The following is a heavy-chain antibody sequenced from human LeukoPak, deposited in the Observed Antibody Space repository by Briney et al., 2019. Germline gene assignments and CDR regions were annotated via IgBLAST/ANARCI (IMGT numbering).Heavy chain of an antibody. CDR1: GFTFSSYG. CDR2: ISYDGSNK. CDR3: AKASSPFYYDSSGYYGTYFDY. V-gene: IGHV3-30*18. J-gene: IGHJ4*02. Sequence: PGRSLRLSCAASGFTFSSYGMHWVRQAPGKGLEWVAVISYDGSNKYYADSVKGRFTISRDNSKNTLYLQVNSLRAEDTAVYYCAKASSPFYYDSSGYYGTYFDYWGQGTLVTVSS. D-gene: IGHD3-22*01.